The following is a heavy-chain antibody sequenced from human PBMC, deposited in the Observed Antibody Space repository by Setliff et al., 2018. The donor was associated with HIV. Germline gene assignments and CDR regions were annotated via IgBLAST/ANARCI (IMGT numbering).Heavy chain of an antibody. CDR2: INHSAFT. CDR3: ARSIPHRYSSGWYWDYYYYYGMDV. D-gene: IGHD6-19*01. CDR1: GESFSRYY. V-gene: IGHV4-34*10. Sequence: SETLSLTCAVYGESFSRYYFTWIRQAPGRGLEWIGEINHSAFTKYNPSLASRVTMSIDTSKNQFSLLLSSVTAADTAVYYCARSIPHRYSSGWYWDYYYYYGMDVWGQGTTVTVSS. J-gene: IGHJ6*02.